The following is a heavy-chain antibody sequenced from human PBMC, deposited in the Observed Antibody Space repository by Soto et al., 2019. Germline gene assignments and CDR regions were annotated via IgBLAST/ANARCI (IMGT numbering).Heavy chain of an antibody. CDR1: GLNFINYE. V-gene: IGHV3-48*03. J-gene: IGHJ5*02. CDR3: ARVSTWWFDP. Sequence: GGSLRLSCAASGLNFINYEMKWVRQAPGKGLEWVSYISGSGSTIYYADSVKGRFTISRDNAKKSLYLQMNSLRAEDTAVYYCARVSTWWFDPWGQGTLVTVSS. CDR2: ISGSGSTI.